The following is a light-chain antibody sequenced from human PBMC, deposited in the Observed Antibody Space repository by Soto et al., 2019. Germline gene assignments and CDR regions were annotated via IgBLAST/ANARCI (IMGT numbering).Light chain of an antibody. CDR3: QQRRNWIT. V-gene: IGKV3-11*01. CDR1: QSVSSY. CDR2: DAS. J-gene: IGKJ5*01. Sequence: EIVLMKSPGTLSLSPGARATLSCRASQSVSSYLAWYQQKPGQAPSLLIYDASNRATGIPARFSGSGSGTEFTLTISSLEPEDFAVDYCQQRRNWITFGQGTRLEIK.